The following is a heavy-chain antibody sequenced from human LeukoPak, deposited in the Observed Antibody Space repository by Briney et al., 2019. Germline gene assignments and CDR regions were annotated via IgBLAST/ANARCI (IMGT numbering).Heavy chain of an antibody. D-gene: IGHD3-22*01. CDR3: ASSRTDYYDSSGYGVAVDY. V-gene: IGHV4-38-2*02. CDR2: IYHSGST. J-gene: IGHJ4*02. Sequence: PSETLSLTCTVSGYSISSGYYWGWIRQPPGKGLEWIGSIYHSGSTYYNPSLKSRVTISVDTSKNQFSLKLSSVTAADTAVYYCASSRTDYYDSSGYGVAVDYWGQGTLVTVSS. CDR1: GYSISSGYY.